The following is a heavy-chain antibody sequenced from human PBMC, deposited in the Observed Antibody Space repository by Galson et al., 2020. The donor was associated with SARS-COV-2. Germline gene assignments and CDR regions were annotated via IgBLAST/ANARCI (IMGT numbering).Heavy chain of an antibody. CDR1: GFTFDDYG. Sequence: GGSLRLSCAASGFTFDDYGMNWVRQGPGKGLEWVSGISWNSGSIGYADSVKGRFTISRDNAKNSLYLQMNSLRAEDMALYYCAKATGYSYGPGNFDYWGRGTLVTVSS. V-gene: IGHV3-9*03. D-gene: IGHD5-18*01. J-gene: IGHJ4*02. CDR3: AKATGYSYGPGNFDY. CDR2: ISWNSGSI.